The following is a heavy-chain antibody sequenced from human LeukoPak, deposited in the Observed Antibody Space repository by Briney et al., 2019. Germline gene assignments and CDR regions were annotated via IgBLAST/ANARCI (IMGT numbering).Heavy chain of an antibody. J-gene: IGHJ4*02. D-gene: IGHD3-10*01. Sequence: PSETLSLTCTVSGGSISSGGYYWSWIRRHPGKGLEWIGYIYHSGSTYYNPSLKSRVTISVDTSKNQFSLKLSSVTAADTAVYYCARTPGYGSGSYYLDYWGQGTLVTVSS. CDR2: IYHSGST. V-gene: IGHV4-31*03. CDR1: GGSISSGGYY. CDR3: ARTPGYGSGSYYLDY.